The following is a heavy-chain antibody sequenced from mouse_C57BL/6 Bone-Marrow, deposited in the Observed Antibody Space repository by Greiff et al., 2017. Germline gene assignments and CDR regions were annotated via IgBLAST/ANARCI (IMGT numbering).Heavy chain of an antibody. D-gene: IGHD1-1*01. J-gene: IGHJ2*01. CDR2: ISPGSGST. CDR3: ARGYYGSSYADY. Sequence: QVQLQQPGAELVKPGASVKMSCKASGYTFPSSWITWVQKRPGPGLEWIGDISPGSGSTIYNEKFTSKATLTVDTSSSAAYMQLSSLTSEDSAVYYCARGYYGSSYADYWGQGTTLTVSS. V-gene: IGHV1-55*01. CDR1: GYTFPSSW.